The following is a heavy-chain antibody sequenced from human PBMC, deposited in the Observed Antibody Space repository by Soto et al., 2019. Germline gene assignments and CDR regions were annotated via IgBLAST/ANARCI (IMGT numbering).Heavy chain of an antibody. CDR3: AREGGRMYYYDSSGGDAFDI. CDR2: IIPIFGTA. V-gene: IGHV1-69*13. Sequence: VASVNVSCKASGGTFSSYAISWVRQAPGQGLEWMGGIIPIFGTANYAQKFQGRVTITADESTSTAYMELSSLRSEDTAVYYCAREGGRMYYYDSSGGDAFDIWGQGTMVTVSS. CDR1: GGTFSSYA. D-gene: IGHD3-22*01. J-gene: IGHJ3*02.